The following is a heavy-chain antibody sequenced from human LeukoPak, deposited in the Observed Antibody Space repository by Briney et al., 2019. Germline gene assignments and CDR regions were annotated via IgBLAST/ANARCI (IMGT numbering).Heavy chain of an antibody. V-gene: IGHV3-23*01. D-gene: IGHD3-22*01. Sequence: PGGSLRLSCAASGFTFSTYAMSWVRQAPGKGLEWVSAISGSGGSTYYADSVKGRFTISRDNSKNTLYLQMNSLRAEDTAVYYCAKTTVNYYDSSGYYFYFDYWGQGTLVTVSS. J-gene: IGHJ4*02. CDR3: AKTTVNYYDSSGYYFYFDY. CDR2: ISGSGGST. CDR1: GFTFSTYA.